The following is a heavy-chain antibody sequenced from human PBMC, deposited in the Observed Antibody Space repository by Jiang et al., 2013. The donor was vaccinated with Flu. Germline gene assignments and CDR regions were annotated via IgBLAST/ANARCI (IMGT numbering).Heavy chain of an antibody. Sequence: TGVAVGWVRQPPGKALEWLAHIFWDDDKRYSPLLKNRLTITKDTSKDQVVLTMTNADPVDTATYFCVHRYVILGSTPFDTWGQGTLITVSS. J-gene: IGHJ4*02. CDR2: IFWDDDK. D-gene: IGHD1-26*01. V-gene: IGHV2-5*02. CDR1: TGVA. CDR3: VHRYVILGSTPFDT.